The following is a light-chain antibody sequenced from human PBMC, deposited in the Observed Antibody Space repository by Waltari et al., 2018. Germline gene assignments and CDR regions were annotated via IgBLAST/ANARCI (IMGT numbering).Light chain of an antibody. CDR2: GNN. CDR1: SSNIGPGYA. CDR3: QSYDSSLSHWV. Sequence: QSVLSQTPSVSGAPGQRVIISCTGSSSNIGPGYAVNWYHQLPGPAPKLLISGNNNRPSGVPDRFFGSKSGTSASLAITGLQAEDEADYYCQSYDSSLSHWVFGGGTKLTVL. V-gene: IGLV1-40*01. J-gene: IGLJ3*02.